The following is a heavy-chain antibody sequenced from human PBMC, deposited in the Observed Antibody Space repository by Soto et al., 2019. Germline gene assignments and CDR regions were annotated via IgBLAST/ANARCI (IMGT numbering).Heavy chain of an antibody. CDR3: AREGYDSSGYPLFGAFDI. J-gene: IGHJ3*02. Sequence: GGSLRLSCAASGFTFSSYGMHWVRQAPGKGLEWVAVIWYDGSNKYYADSVKGRFTISRDNSKNTLFLQMNSLRAEDTAVYYCAREGYDSSGYPLFGAFDIWGQGTMVTVSS. CDR2: IWYDGSNK. CDR1: GFTFSSYG. D-gene: IGHD3-22*01. V-gene: IGHV3-33*01.